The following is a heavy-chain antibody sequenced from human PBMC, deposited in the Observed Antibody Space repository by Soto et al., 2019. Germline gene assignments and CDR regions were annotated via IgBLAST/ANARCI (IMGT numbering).Heavy chain of an antibody. V-gene: IGHV1-2*02. Sequence: ASVKVSCKAFGYTFTGYFMHWVRQAPGQGLEWLGWINPNSGATKYAQKFQGRVTLTRDTSINTAYMEMSMLRSDDAAVYYCARGGGTILAPLPWGQGTLVTVSS. CDR3: ARGGGTILAPLP. CDR2: INPNSGAT. D-gene: IGHD3-3*01. J-gene: IGHJ5*02. CDR1: GYTFTGYF.